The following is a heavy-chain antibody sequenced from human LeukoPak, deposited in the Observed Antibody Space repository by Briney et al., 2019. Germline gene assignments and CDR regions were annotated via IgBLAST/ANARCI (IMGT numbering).Heavy chain of an antibody. V-gene: IGHV3-11*01. CDR3: ARAPLGERYYFDY. J-gene: IGHJ4*02. CDR2: ISSSGSTI. D-gene: IGHD1-1*01. CDR1: GFTFSDYY. Sequence: GGSLRLSCAASGFTFSDYYMSWIRQAPGKGLEWVSYISSSGSTIYYADSVKGRFTISRDNAKNSLYLQMNGLRAEDTAVYYCARAPLGERYYFDYWGQGTLVTVSS.